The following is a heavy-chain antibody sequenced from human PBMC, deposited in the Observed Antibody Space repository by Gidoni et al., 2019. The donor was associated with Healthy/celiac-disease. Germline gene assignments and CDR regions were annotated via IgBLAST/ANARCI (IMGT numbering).Heavy chain of an antibody. J-gene: IGHJ4*02. CDR3: AKDYSFPTIFCLDY. D-gene: IGHD3-9*01. V-gene: IGHV3-30*18. Sequence: QVQLVESGGGVVQPGRSLRLSCAASGFTFSSYGMHWVRQAPGKGLEWVAVISYDGSNKYYADSVKGRVTISRDNSKNTLYLQMNSLRAEDTAVYYCAKDYSFPTIFCLDYWGQGTLVTVSS. CDR1: GFTFSSYG. CDR2: ISYDGSNK.